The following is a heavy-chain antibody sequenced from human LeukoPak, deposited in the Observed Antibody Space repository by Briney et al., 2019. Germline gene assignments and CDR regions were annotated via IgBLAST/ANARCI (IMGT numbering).Heavy chain of an antibody. J-gene: IGHJ4*02. Sequence: GGSLRLSCAASGFTFSSYGMHWVRQAPGKGLEWVAVIWYDGSNKYYADSVKGRFTISRDNSKNTLYLQMNSLRAEDTAVYYCASAMTGPYYFDCWGQGTLATVSS. D-gene: IGHD3-9*01. CDR1: GFTFSSYG. CDR2: IWYDGSNK. V-gene: IGHV3-33*01. CDR3: ASAMTGPYYFDC.